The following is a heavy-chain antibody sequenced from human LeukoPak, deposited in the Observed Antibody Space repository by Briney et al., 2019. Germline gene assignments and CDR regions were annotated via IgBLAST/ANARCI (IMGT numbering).Heavy chain of an antibody. CDR2: ISSSSSYI. J-gene: IGHJ4*02. V-gene: IGHV3-21*01. Sequence: GGSLRLSCAASGFTFSSYSMNWVRQAPGKGLEWVSSISSSSSYIYYADSVKGRFTISRDNAKNSLYLQMNSLRAEDTAVYYCARDWVSGWYQDYFDYWGQGTLVTVSS. D-gene: IGHD6-19*01. CDR3: ARDWVSGWYQDYFDY. CDR1: GFTFSSYS.